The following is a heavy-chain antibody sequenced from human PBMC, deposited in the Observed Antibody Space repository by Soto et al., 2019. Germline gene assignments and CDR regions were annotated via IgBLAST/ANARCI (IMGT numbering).Heavy chain of an antibody. CDR3: ARDQFGADYYYDSSGYYYYFDY. CDR2: IKQDGSEK. CDR1: GFTFSSYW. V-gene: IGHV3-7*01. D-gene: IGHD3-22*01. Sequence: GGSLRLSCGASGFTFSSYWMSWVRQAPGKGLEWVANIKQDGSEKYYVDSVKGRFTISRDNAKNSLYLQMNSLRAEDTAVYYCARDQFGADYYYDSSGYYYYFDYWGQGTLVTVSS. J-gene: IGHJ4*02.